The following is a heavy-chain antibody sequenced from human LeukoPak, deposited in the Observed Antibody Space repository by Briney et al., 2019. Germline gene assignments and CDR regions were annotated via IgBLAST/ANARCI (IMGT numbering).Heavy chain of an antibody. V-gene: IGHV4-34*01. J-gene: IGHJ4*02. CDR2: INHSGST. CDR1: GGSFSGYH. CDR3: ARHGGSGSFDY. D-gene: IGHD3-3*01. Sequence: SETLSLTCAVYGGSFSGYHWSWIRQPPGKGLEWIGEINHSGSTNYNPSLKSRVTISVDTSKTQFSLRLRSVTAADTAVYYCARHGGSGSFDYWGQGTLVTVSS.